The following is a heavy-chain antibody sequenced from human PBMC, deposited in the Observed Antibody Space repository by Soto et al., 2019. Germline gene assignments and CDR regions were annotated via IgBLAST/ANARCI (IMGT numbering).Heavy chain of an antibody. CDR3: AHSYRSGMNYDMLPGYYKGWFDP. CDR1: GFSLSTSGVG. J-gene: IGHJ5*02. V-gene: IGHV2-5*02. CDR2: IYWDDDK. Sequence: QITLKESGPTLVKPTQTFTLTCTFSGFSLSTSGVGVGWIRQPPGKALEWLALIYWDDDKRYSPSLKSRLTITQATSKIHVVLTMTNMDPVDTATYYCAHSYRSGMNYDMLPGYYKGWFDPWGQGTLVTVSS. D-gene: IGHD3-9*01.